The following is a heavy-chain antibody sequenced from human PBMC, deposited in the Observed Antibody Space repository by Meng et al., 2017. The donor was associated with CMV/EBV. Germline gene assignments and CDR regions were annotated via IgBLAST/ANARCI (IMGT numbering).Heavy chain of an antibody. Sequence: QGQLVQFGAEVKKPGSSVKVSCKASGGTFSSYAISWVRQAPGQGLEWMGGIIPIFGTANYAQKFQGRVTITADESTSTAYMELSSLRSEDTAVYYCARRGSYYGSGSYYNWFDPWGQGTLVTVSS. D-gene: IGHD3-10*01. J-gene: IGHJ5*02. CDR1: GGTFSSYA. CDR3: ARRGSYYGSGSYYNWFDP. V-gene: IGHV1-69*12. CDR2: IIPIFGTA.